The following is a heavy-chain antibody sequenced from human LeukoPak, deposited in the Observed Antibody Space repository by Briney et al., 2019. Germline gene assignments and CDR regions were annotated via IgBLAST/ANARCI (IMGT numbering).Heavy chain of an antibody. CDR3: VRAVPTTILGAFDI. CDR2: ISSSGSPI. V-gene: IGHV3-11*04. J-gene: IGHJ3*02. D-gene: IGHD2-2*02. CDR1: GFTFSDYY. Sequence: GRSLRPSCAASGFTFSDYYMSWIRQAPGKGLEWVSYISSSGSPIYYADSVKGRFTISRDNAKNSLYLQMNSLRAEGTAVYYCVRAVPTTILGAFDIWGQGTMVTVSS.